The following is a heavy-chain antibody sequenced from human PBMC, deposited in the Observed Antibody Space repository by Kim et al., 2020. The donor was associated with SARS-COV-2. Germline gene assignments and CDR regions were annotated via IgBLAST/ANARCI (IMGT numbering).Heavy chain of an antibody. J-gene: IGHJ4*02. V-gene: IGHV1-3*01. D-gene: IGHD3-22*01. Sequence: YSQRFQGRVTITRNKSASTAYMGLGSLRSEDTAVYYCACRYYYDSSGSFDYWGQGTLVTVSS. CDR3: ACRYYYDSSGSFDY.